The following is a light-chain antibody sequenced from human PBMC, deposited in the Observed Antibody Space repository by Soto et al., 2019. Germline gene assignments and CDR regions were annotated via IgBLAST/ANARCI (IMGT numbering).Light chain of an antibody. CDR3: QQSFGITWT. J-gene: IGKJ1*01. CDR1: QSISPY. V-gene: IGKV1-39*01. CDR2: AAS. Sequence: DVRMTQSPSSLSASVGDSVTITCRASQSISPYLNWYQQKPGRAPKVVIYAASNLQSGVPSRFSGSGSGTDFTLTIRGLQPGDSATYFCQQSFGITWTFGQGTKVEIK.